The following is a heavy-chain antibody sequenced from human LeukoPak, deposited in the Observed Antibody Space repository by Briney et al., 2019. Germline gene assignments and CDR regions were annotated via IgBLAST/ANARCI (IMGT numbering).Heavy chain of an antibody. Sequence: PSETLSLTCTVSGGSISSGGYYWSWIRQHPGKGLEWIGLMYHSGSTNYNPSLKSRVIMSQDTSTNQFSLQVNSVTAADSAVYYCARSFRGYSQGYYYYAMDVWGQGTTVTVFS. D-gene: IGHD5-18*01. J-gene: IGHJ6*02. V-gene: IGHV4-61*08. CDR2: MYHSGST. CDR1: GGSISSGGYY. CDR3: ARSFRGYSQGYYYYAMDV.